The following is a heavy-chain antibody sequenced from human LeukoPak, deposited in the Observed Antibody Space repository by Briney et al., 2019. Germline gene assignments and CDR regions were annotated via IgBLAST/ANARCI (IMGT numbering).Heavy chain of an antibody. D-gene: IGHD3-3*01. CDR2: ISGSGGST. V-gene: IGHV3-23*01. Sequence: GSLRLSCAASGFTFSSYAMSWVRQAPGKGLEWVSAISGSGGSTYYADSVKGRFTISRDNSKNTLYLQMNSLRAEDTAVYYCAKFHYDFWSGYYISPDAFDTWGQGTMVTVSS. CDR1: GFTFSSYA. CDR3: AKFHYDFWSGYYISPDAFDT. J-gene: IGHJ3*02.